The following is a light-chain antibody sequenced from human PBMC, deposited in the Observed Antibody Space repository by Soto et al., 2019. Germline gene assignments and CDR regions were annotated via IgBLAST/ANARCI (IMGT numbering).Light chain of an antibody. J-gene: IGLJ1*01. CDR2: EVT. CDR3: NSYVGSNNYV. V-gene: IGLV2-8*01. CDR1: ASDIGRYNY. Sequence: QSALTQPPSASGSPGQSVTISCIGTASDIGRYNYVSWYQHHPGKAPKLIIYEVTKRPSGVPDRFSVSKSGNTASLTVSGLQADDEADYYCNSYVGSNNYVFGTGTKLTFL.